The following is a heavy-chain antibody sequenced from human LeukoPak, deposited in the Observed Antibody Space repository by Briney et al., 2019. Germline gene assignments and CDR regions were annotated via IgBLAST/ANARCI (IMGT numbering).Heavy chain of an antibody. CDR2: ISGSGGST. D-gene: IGHD3-16*01. Sequence: GGSLRLSCVVSGFTFSSNAMSWVRQAPGEGLEWVSAISGSGGSTYYADSVRGRFTISRDNSKNTLYLQMNSLKTEDTAVYYCTTSMITYDYWGQGTLVTVSS. V-gene: IGHV3-23*01. CDR3: TTSMITYDY. J-gene: IGHJ4*02. CDR1: GFTFSSNA.